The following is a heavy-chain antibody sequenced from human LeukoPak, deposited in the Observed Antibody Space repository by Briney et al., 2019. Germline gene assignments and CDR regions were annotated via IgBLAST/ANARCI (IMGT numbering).Heavy chain of an antibody. Sequence: ASVKVSCKASGYSFTSYGISWVRQAPGQGLEWMGWVSAYNGNTNYAQKLQGRVTMTTDTSTSTAYMELRSLRSDDTAVYYCARTTYYDILTGPSGGSDWFDPWGQGTLVTVSS. CDR3: ARTTYYDILTGPSGGSDWFDP. CDR2: VSAYNGNT. D-gene: IGHD3-9*01. J-gene: IGHJ5*02. V-gene: IGHV1-18*01. CDR1: GYSFTSYG.